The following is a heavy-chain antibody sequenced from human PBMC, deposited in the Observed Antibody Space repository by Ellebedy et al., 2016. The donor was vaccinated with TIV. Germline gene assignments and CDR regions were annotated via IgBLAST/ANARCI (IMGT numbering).Heavy chain of an antibody. V-gene: IGHV3-13*01. CDR3: ARASNGMDV. CDR2: IGTAGDT. Sequence: GESLKISCAASGFTFSSYAMSWVRQAPGKGLEWVSAIGTAGDTYYPGSVKGRFTISRENAKNSLYLQMNSLRAGDTAVYDCARASNGMDVWGQGTTVTVSS. CDR1: GFTFSSYA. J-gene: IGHJ6*02.